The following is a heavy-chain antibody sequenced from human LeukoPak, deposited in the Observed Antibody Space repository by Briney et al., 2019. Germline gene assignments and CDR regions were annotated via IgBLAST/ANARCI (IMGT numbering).Heavy chain of an antibody. CDR3: ARGYGSGSYNNFYQ. J-gene: IGHJ4*02. Sequence: SETLSLTCTVSGASVRGYYWSWIRQPPGKGLEWIGYIHYTGNTDYNPSLTSRVTMSVDTSKNQFSLRLTSVTAADTAVYYCARGYGSGSYNNFYQWGQGLLVAAS. CDR2: IHYTGNT. D-gene: IGHD3-10*01. CDR1: GASVRGYY. V-gene: IGHV4-59*02.